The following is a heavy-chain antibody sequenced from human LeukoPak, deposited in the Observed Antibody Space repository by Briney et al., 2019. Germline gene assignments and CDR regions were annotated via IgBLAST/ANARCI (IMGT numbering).Heavy chain of an antibody. CDR2: FDPGDGET. V-gene: IGHV1-24*01. J-gene: IGHJ4*02. Sequence: ASVKVSCKVSGYTLTGLSMHWVRQAPGKGLEWMGGFDPGDGETIYAQKFQGRVTMTEDTSTDTAYMELSSLRSEDTAVYYCATDGPYYYGSGSYYRRLDYWGQGTLVTVSS. CDR1: GYTLTGLS. CDR3: ATDGPYYYGSGSYYRRLDY. D-gene: IGHD3-10*01.